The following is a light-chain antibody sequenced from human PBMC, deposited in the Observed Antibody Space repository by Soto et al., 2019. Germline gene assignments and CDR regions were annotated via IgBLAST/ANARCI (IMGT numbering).Light chain of an antibody. CDR1: QSVSSNY. CDR2: GSS. J-gene: IGKJ3*01. CDR3: QVSGNSPLFT. V-gene: IGKV3-20*01. Sequence: EIVLTQSPDTLSLSPGERATLSCRASQSVSSNYVAWFQQKPGQTPRLLISGSSSRATGIPDRFSGSGSGTDFTLTISRLEPEDFAVYWCQVSGNSPLFTFGPGTKVDIK.